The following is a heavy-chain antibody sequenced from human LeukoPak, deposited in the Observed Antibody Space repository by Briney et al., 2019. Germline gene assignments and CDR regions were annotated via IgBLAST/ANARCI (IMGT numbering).Heavy chain of an antibody. D-gene: IGHD3-3*01. CDR3: AGIPVFGVVLHQEPV. Sequence: SVKVSCKASGGTFSDYALNWVRQAPGQGLECRGGCIPIRGTANSTQKFQGRVTITADISTNTVYMELSRLISEDTAVYFCAGIPVFGVVLHQEPVWGKGTTVTVSS. V-gene: IGHV1-69*10. CDR2: CIPIRGTA. CDR1: GGTFSDYA. J-gene: IGHJ6*04.